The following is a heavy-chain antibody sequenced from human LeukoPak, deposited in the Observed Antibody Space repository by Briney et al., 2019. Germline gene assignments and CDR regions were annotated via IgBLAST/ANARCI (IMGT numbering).Heavy chain of an antibody. CDR3: AGGRGSGSSSSFDY. CDR1: GYTFTSYD. V-gene: IGHV1-8*01. D-gene: IGHD3-10*01. Sequence: GASVKVSCKASGYTFTSYDINWVRQATGQGLEWMGRMNPNSGNTGYTQKFQGRVTMTTNTSINTAYMELSSLRSEDTAVYYCAGGRGSGSSSSFDYWGQGTPVTVSS. CDR2: MNPNSGNT. J-gene: IGHJ4*02.